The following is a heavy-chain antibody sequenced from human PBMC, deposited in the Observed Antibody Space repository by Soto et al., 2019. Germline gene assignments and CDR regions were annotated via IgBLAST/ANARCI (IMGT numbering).Heavy chain of an antibody. CDR1: GYTFTSYG. V-gene: IGHV1-18*01. Sequence: QVQLVQSGAEVKKPGASVKVSCKASGYTFTSYGISWVRQAPGQGLEWMGWISAYNGNTNYAQKLQGRVPLTTDTSTSTAYMELRSLRSDDTAVYYCAREAAPRGYCSGGSCYEPRNYYYYGMDVWGQGTTVTVSS. CDR3: AREAAPRGYCSGGSCYEPRNYYYYGMDV. CDR2: ISAYNGNT. J-gene: IGHJ6*02. D-gene: IGHD2-15*01.